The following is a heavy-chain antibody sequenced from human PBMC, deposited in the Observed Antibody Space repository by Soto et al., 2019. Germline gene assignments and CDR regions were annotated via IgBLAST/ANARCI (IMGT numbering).Heavy chain of an antibody. Sequence: SVKVSCKSSGYTFISYDINWVRQATGQGLEWMGGIIPIFGTANYAQKFQGRVTITADESTSTAYMELSSLRSEDTAVYYCAREQAAGPGYFDYWGQGTLVTVSS. V-gene: IGHV1-69*13. D-gene: IGHD6-13*01. CDR1: GYTFISYD. J-gene: IGHJ4*02. CDR2: IIPIFGTA. CDR3: AREQAAGPGYFDY.